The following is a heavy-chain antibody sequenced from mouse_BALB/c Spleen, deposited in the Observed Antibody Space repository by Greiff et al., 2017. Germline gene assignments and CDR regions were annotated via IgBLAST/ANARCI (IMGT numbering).Heavy chain of an antibody. J-gene: IGHJ2*01. CDR1: GFTFSSYG. D-gene: IGHD2-3*01. Sequence: EVMLVESGGGLVQPGGSRKLSCAASGFTFSSYGMHWVRQAPEKGLEWVAYISSGSSTIYYADTVKGRFTISRDNPKNTLFLQMTSLRSEDTAMYYCARSDGPFDYWGQGTTLTVSS. CDR3: ARSDGPFDY. CDR2: ISSGSSTI. V-gene: IGHV5-17*02.